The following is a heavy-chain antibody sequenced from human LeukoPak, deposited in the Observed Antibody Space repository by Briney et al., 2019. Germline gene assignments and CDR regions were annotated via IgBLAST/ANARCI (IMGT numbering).Heavy chain of an antibody. CDR3: TGELAGTTVHY. J-gene: IGHJ4*02. V-gene: IGHV4-39*07. D-gene: IGHD1-7*01. CDR1: GGPISSRTYY. Sequence: SETLSLTCTVSGGPISSRTYYWGWIRQPPGKGLEWIGSIYYTGGTYYNPSLKRRFTTSLDTSRNQFSLKLSSVTAADTAIYYCTGELAGTTVHYWGQGILVTVSS. CDR2: IYYTGGT.